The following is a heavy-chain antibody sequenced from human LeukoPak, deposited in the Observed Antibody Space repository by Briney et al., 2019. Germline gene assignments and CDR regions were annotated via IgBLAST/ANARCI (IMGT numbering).Heavy chain of an antibody. D-gene: IGHD6-13*01. V-gene: IGHV4-34*01. Sequence: PSETLSLTCAVYGGSFSGYYWSWIRQPPGKGLEWIGEINHSGSTNYNPSLKSRVTISVDTSKDQFSLKLSSVTAADTAVYYCARGVYIAAAQYAYWGQGTLVTVSS. CDR2: INHSGST. CDR1: GGSFSGYY. J-gene: IGHJ4*02. CDR3: ARGVYIAAAQYAY.